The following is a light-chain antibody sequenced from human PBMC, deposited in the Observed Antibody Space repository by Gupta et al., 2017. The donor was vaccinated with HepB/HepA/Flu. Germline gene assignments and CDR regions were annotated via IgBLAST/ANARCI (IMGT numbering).Light chain of an antibody. J-gene: IGLJ2*01. CDR1: NIGNKS. CDR2: NNK. Sequence: SYVMTQPPSVSVAPGTTARITCGGNNIGNKSVHWYQQKPGQAPLLVLYNNKDRRSGLPERFSGSNSATTATLTISGVEAGDEAAYYCQVWESSSDQVVFGGGTKLTV. CDR3: QVWESSSDQVV. V-gene: IGLV3-21*03.